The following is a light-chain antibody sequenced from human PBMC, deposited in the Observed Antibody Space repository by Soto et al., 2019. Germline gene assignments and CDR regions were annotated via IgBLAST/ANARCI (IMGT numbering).Light chain of an antibody. CDR3: HQYNSYPYT. CDR2: KAS. Sequence: DTQMTQSPSTLSASVGDRVTITCRASQNMNNWLAWYQQKPGKAPKLLIYKASSLESGVPSRFSGSGSGTEFTLTISNLQPDDFATYYCHQYNSYPYTFGQGTKLEIK. V-gene: IGKV1-5*03. CDR1: QNMNNW. J-gene: IGKJ2*01.